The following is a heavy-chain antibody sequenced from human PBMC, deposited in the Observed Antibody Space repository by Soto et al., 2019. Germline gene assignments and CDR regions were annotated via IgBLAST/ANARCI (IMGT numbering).Heavy chain of an antibody. CDR3: ARDGLASGMTTVTTYDY. Sequence: QVQLVQSGAEVKKPGASVKVSCKASGYTFTSYGISWVRQAPGQGLEWMGWISAYNGNTNYAQKPQGRVTMTTDTPTSTAYMELRSLRSDDTAVYYCARDGLASGMTTVTTYDYWGQGTLVTVSS. V-gene: IGHV1-18*01. CDR1: GYTFTSYG. CDR2: ISAYNGNT. D-gene: IGHD4-17*01. J-gene: IGHJ4*02.